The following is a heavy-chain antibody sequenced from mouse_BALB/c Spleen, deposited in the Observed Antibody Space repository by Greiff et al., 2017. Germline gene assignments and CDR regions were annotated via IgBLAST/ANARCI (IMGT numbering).Heavy chain of an antibody. J-gene: IGHJ3*01. CDR3: AREASTMITTLAY. CDR2: IYPYNGGT. CDR1: GYTFTDYN. D-gene: IGHD2-4*01. Sequence: EVQLQQSGPELVKPGASVKISCKASGYTFTDYNMHWVKQSHGKSLEWIGYIYPYNGGTGYNQKFKSKATLTVDNSSSTAYMELRSLTSEDSAVYYCAREASTMITTLAYWGQGTLVTVSA. V-gene: IGHV1S29*02.